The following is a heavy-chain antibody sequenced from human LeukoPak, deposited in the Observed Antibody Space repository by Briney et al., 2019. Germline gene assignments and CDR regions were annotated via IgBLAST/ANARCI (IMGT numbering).Heavy chain of an antibody. J-gene: IGHJ5*02. V-gene: IGHV4-4*07. D-gene: IGHD2-2*02. Sequence: HPSETLSLTCAVSGDSISSDYYWSWIRQPAGKGLEWIGRIYTSGSTNYNPSLKSRVTMSVDTSKNQFSLKLSSVTAADTAVYYCARDRYCSSTSCYTAGGWFDPWGQGTLVTVSS. CDR2: IYTSGST. CDR1: GDSISSDYY. CDR3: ARDRYCSSTSCYTAGGWFDP.